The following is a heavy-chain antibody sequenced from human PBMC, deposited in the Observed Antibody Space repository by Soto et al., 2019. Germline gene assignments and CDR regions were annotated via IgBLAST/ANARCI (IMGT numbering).Heavy chain of an antibody. D-gene: IGHD3-10*01. V-gene: IGHV4-4*07. CDR2: IYTGGIT. J-gene: IGHJ5*02. CDR3: ARDKSGGRGYNWFDP. Sequence: PSATPCLTWTVSGGSISSYYGSWIRQPAGKGLEWIGRIYTGGITNYNPPLKSRFTMSVETSKNQFSLKLSSVTAADTAVYYCARDKSGGRGYNWFDPGGQGTLVTSPQ. CDR1: GGSISSYY.